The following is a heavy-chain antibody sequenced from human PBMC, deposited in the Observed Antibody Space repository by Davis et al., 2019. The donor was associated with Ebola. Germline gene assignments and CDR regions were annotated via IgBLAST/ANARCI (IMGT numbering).Heavy chain of an antibody. D-gene: IGHD6-25*01. CDR3: ARDSSGSPYSGLDV. CDR1: GASISSRSYY. Sequence: SETLSLTCTVSGASISSRSYYWGWIRQPPGKGLEWVGSFSYGDNTHYYNPSLRSRVTISVDTSRNQFSLKLNSVTAADTAVYYCARDSSGSPYSGLDVWGQGTTVTVSS. J-gene: IGHJ6*02. V-gene: IGHV4-39*07. CDR2: FSYGDNTH.